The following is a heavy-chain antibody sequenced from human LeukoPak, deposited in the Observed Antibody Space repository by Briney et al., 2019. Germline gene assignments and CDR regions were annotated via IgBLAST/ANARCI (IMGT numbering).Heavy chain of an antibody. J-gene: IGHJ4*02. V-gene: IGHV3-64D*09. D-gene: IGHD6-6*01. Sequence: GGSLRLSCSASGFTFSTYVMHWARQAPGKGLEYVSAISADGYATYYADSVKGRFTISRDNSKNTLYLQMSSLRGEDTAVYYCVKLEYSSSRNWGQGALVTVSS. CDR1: GFTFSTYV. CDR2: ISADGYAT. CDR3: VKLEYSSSRN.